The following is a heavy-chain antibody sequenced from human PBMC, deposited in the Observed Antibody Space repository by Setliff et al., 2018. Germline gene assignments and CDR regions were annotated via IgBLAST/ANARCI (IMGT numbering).Heavy chain of an antibody. D-gene: IGHD3-3*01. V-gene: IGHV4-61*09. CDR3: AGMSGFQYMGV. J-gene: IGHJ6*03. Sequence: PSETLSLTCTVSDDSISSRHYYWSWIRQPAGKGLEWLGQIYTSWSTNYNPSLKGRATLSIDASKRQFSLKLTSVTAADTAVCYCAGMSGFQYMGVWGKGTTVTVSS. CDR1: DDSISSRHYY. CDR2: IYTSWST.